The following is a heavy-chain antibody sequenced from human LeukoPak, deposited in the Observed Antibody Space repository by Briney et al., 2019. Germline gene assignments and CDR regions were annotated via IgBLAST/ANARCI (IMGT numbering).Heavy chain of an antibody. CDR3: ARALQENYVRGSFRPLRRYFDR. Sequence: PSETLSLTCTVSGGSISSSYYYWGWIRQPPGKGLEWIGSIYSSGSTYYNPSLKSRVTISVDTSKNQFSLKLTSVTAADTAVYYCARALQENYVRGSFRPLRRYFDRWGRGTLVAVSS. CDR2: IYSSGST. D-gene: IGHD3-16*02. CDR1: GGSISSSYYY. J-gene: IGHJ2*01. V-gene: IGHV4-39*01.